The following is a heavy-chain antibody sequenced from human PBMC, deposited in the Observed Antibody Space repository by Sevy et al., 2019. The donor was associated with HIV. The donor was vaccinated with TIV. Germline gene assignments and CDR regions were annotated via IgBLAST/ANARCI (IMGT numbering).Heavy chain of an antibody. Sequence: GGPLRLSCAASGFTLDDYAMHWVRQAPGKGLEWVSGISWNSGSRGYADSVKGRFTMSRDNAKNSLYLQMNSLRAEDTALYYCAKGLYCSSTSCYKDPLFDYWGQGTLVTVSS. CDR3: AKGLYCSSTSCYKDPLFDY. V-gene: IGHV3-9*01. D-gene: IGHD2-2*02. J-gene: IGHJ4*02. CDR1: GFTLDDYA. CDR2: ISWNSGSR.